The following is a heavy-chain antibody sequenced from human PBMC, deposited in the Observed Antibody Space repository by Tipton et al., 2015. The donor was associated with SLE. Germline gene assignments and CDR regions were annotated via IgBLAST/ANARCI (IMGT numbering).Heavy chain of an antibody. CDR3: ARHAVVTQNGAVSYYYYGMDV. CDR2: IDPGDSET. Sequence: QLVQSGAEVKKPGESLTISCKASGYSFTTYWIGWVRQMPGKGLEWIGIIDPGDSETRYSPAFQGQVSISTDKSISTAFLQWSSLKASDIATYYCARHAVVTQNGAVSYYYYGMDVWGQGTTVTVSS. D-gene: IGHD2-21*01. CDR1: GYSFTTYW. J-gene: IGHJ6*02. V-gene: IGHV5-51*01.